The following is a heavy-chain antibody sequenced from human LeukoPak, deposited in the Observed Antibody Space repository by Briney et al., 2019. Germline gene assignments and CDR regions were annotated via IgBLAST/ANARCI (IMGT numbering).Heavy chain of an antibody. Sequence: PSETLSLTCTVSGGSISSHYWSWIRQPPGKGLEWIGYIYYSGSTNYNPSLKSRVTISVDTSKNQFSLKLSSVTAADTAVYYCARVGFWSGYYVDYWGQGTLVTVSS. J-gene: IGHJ4*02. CDR2: IYYSGST. D-gene: IGHD3-3*01. V-gene: IGHV4-59*11. CDR1: GGSISSHY. CDR3: ARVGFWSGYYVDY.